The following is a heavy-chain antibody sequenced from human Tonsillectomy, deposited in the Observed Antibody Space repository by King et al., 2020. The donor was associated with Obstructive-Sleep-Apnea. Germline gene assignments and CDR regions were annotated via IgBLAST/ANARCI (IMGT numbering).Heavy chain of an antibody. CDR2: IYYTGSA. CDR1: GGSITSYY. D-gene: IGHD6-19*01. V-gene: IGHV4-59*01. Sequence: HVQLQESGPGLVKPSETLSLTCTVSGGSITSYYWSWIRQPPGKGLEWIGYIYYTGSANYNPSLKSRVTISVDTSKNQFSLRLSSVTAADTAVFYCAREWLGVDYWGQGTLVTVSS. CDR3: AREWLGVDY. J-gene: IGHJ4*02.